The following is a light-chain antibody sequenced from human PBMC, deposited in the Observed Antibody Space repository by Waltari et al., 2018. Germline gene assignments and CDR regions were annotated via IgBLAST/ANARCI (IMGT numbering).Light chain of an antibody. J-gene: IGKJ2*01. CDR3: MQATHMPYT. V-gene: IGKV2-29*02. CDR2: EVS. CDR1: QSLMHTDGNTY. Sequence: DTVMTQTPLSLPVTPGQPASISCKSSQSLMHTDGNTYLYWFLQRPGQSPRLLIYEVSVRFSGVPDRFSGSGSGTDFTLKISRVEAEDVGIYYCMQATHMPYTFGQGTKLEIK.